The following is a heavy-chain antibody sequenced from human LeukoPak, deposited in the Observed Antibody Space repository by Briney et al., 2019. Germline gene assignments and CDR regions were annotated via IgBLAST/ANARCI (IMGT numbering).Heavy chain of an antibody. J-gene: IGHJ4*02. Sequence: GGSLRLSCTASGFTFSSYTMTWVRQAPGKGLKWVSTITTGDGNTYYADSVKGRFTVSRDDSKNTLYLQMNSLRAEDTAVYYCARDALYSSGYYDYWGQGTLVTVSS. D-gene: IGHD3-22*01. CDR1: GFTFSSYT. V-gene: IGHV3-23*01. CDR3: ARDALYSSGYYDY. CDR2: ITTGDGNT.